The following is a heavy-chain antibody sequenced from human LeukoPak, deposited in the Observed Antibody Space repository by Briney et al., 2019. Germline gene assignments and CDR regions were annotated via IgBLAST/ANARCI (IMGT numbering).Heavy chain of an antibody. CDR3: AKDIQQQPPAYYYGMDV. CDR2: ISYDGSNE. Sequence: GGSLRLSCAASGFTFSDYYMSWIRQAPGKGLEWVAVISYDGSNENYADSVKGRFTISRDNSKNTLYLQMNSLRVEDTAVYYCAKDIQQQPPAYYYGMDVWGQGTTVTVSS. CDR1: GFTFSDYY. V-gene: IGHV3-30*18. J-gene: IGHJ6*02. D-gene: IGHD6-13*01.